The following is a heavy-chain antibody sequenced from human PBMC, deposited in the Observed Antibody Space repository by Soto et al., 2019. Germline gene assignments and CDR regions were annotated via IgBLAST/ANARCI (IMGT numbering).Heavy chain of an antibody. CDR3: ARTRGYDSSGYSIYYYSGMDV. Sequence: SGPTLVNPTQTLTLTCTFSGFSLSTSGMCVSWIRQPPGKALEWLALIDWDDDKYYSTSLKTRLTISKDTSKNQVVLTMTNMDPVDTATYYCARTRGYDSSGYSIYYYSGMDVWGQGTTVTVSS. J-gene: IGHJ6*02. CDR2: IDWDDDK. D-gene: IGHD3-22*01. CDR1: GFSLSTSGMC. V-gene: IGHV2-70*01.